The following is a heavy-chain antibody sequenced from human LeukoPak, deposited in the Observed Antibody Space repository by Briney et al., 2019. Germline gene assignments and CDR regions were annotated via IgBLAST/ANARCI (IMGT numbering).Heavy chain of an antibody. CDR1: GYSFTTYG. Sequence: ASVKVSCKASGYSFTTYGISWVRQVPGQGLEWMGWISAYNGNTNYAQNLQGRVTMTTDTSTSTAYMEVRSLRSDDTAVYYCARAPAYYYDSSGHEYYFDYWGQGSLVTVSS. CDR2: ISAYNGNT. V-gene: IGHV1-18*01. CDR3: ARAPAYYYDSSGHEYYFDY. D-gene: IGHD3-22*01. J-gene: IGHJ4*02.